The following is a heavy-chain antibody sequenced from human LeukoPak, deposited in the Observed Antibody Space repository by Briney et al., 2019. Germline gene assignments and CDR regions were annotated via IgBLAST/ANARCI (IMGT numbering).Heavy chain of an antibody. CDR3: ARVTAAGGTDDAFDI. CDR2: INRRGST. J-gene: IGHJ3*02. CDR1: GGSFSNY. V-gene: IGHV4-34*01. Sequence: SETLSLTRAVYGGSFSNYWSWIRQPPGKGLEWIGEINRRGSTNYNPSLKSRVTISVDTSKNQFSLNLNSLTAADTAVYYCARVTAAGGTDDAFDIWGQGTMVSVSS. D-gene: IGHD6-13*01.